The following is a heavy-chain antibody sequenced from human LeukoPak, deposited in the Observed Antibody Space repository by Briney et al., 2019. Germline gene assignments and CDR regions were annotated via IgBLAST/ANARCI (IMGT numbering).Heavy chain of an antibody. Sequence: GGSLRLSCAASGFTFSSYALNWVRQAPGKGLEWVSYISSSGSTTYCADSVKGRFTISRDNAENPLYLQMNSLRAEDTAVYYCAGALPIDYWGQGTLVTVSS. CDR2: ISSSGSTT. CDR1: GFTFSSYA. V-gene: IGHV3-48*03. CDR3: AGALPIDY. J-gene: IGHJ4*02.